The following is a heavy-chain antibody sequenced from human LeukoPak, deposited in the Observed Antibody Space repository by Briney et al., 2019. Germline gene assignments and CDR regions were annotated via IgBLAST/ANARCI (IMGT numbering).Heavy chain of an antibody. Sequence: AVKVSCKASGGTFSSYAISWVRQAPGQGLEWMGRIIPIFGTANYAQKFQGRVTITTDESTSTAYMELSSLRSEDTAVYYCAESSGGEYYFDYWGQGTLVTVSS. D-gene: IGHD1-14*01. CDR3: AESSGGEYYFDY. CDR2: IIPIFGTA. CDR1: GGTFSSYA. V-gene: IGHV1-69*05. J-gene: IGHJ4*02.